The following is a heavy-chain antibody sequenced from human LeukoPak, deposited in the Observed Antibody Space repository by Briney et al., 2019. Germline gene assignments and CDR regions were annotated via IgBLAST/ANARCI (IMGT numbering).Heavy chain of an antibody. CDR2: INWNGGST. Sequence: GGSLRLSWAASGFTFDDYGMSWVRQAPGKGLEWVSGINWNGGSTGYADSVKGRFTISRDNAKNSLYLQMNSLRAEDTALYHCAREGSGYYYGSGSYDYWGQGTLVTVSS. J-gene: IGHJ4*02. D-gene: IGHD3-10*01. V-gene: IGHV3-20*01. CDR1: GFTFDDYG. CDR3: AREGSGYYYGSGSYDY.